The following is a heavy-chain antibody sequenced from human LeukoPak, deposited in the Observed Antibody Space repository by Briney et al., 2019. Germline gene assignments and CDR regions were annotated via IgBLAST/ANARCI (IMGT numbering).Heavy chain of an antibody. J-gene: IGHJ4*02. CDR3: ARGLAYYYDSTAYFLDY. D-gene: IGHD3-22*01. CDR2: IKQDGSEK. V-gene: IGHV3-7*01. Sequence: GGSLRLSCAASGFTFSNYWMSWVRQAPGKGLEWVANIKQDGSEKYYVDSVKGRFTISRDNAKNSLYLQMNSLRAEDTAVYYCARGLAYYYDSTAYFLDYWGQGTLVTVSS. CDR1: GFTFSNYW.